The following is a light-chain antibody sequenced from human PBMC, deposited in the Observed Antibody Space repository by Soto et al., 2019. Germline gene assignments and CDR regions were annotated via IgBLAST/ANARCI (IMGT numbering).Light chain of an antibody. V-gene: IGKV1-39*01. CDR2: AAS. J-gene: IGKJ1*01. CDR3: QQSYSSPWT. Sequence: DIQMTQSPSSLSASVGDTVTLTCRASQSIATYLNWYQQKSGRAPKLLIYAASNLQSGVPSRFSGSGSGTDFTLTIMSLQPEDFATYFCQQSYSSPWTFGPGTKVEIK. CDR1: QSIATY.